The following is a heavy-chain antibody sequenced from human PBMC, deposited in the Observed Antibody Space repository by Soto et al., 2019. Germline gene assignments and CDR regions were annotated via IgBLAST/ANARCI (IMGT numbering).Heavy chain of an antibody. CDR1: GFTFSPYA. Sequence: EVQLLESGGDFVQPGGSLRLSCVASGFTFSPYAMAWVRQASGKGLEWVAAISGTGVYSYYADSVKGRFTISTDNYKNMVFLQMSSLRAADTAIYYCARISCSGIRCYVASGAGSRFDHWGQGTQVAVS. D-gene: IGHD2-15*01. CDR2: ISGTGVYS. V-gene: IGHV3-23*01. CDR3: ARISCSGIRCYVASGAGSRFDH. J-gene: IGHJ4*02.